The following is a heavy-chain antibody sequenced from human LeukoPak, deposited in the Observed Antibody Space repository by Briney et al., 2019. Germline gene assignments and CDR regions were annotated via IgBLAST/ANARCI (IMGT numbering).Heavy chain of an antibody. CDR3: ARDLGSSGWFFY. Sequence: PGGSLRLSCAASGFTFSSYGMHWVRQAPGKGLEWVAVIWFDGSNKYYADSLKGRFTISRDNSKNTLYLQMNSLRAEDTAVYYCARDLGSSGWFFYWGQGTLVTVSS. CDR2: IWFDGSNK. D-gene: IGHD6-19*01. J-gene: IGHJ4*02. V-gene: IGHV3-33*01. CDR1: GFTFSSYG.